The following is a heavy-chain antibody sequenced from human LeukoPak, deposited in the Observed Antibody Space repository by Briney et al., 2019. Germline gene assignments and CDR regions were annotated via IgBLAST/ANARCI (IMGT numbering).Heavy chain of an antibody. Sequence: GGSLRLSCAASGFTFSSYSMNWVRQAPGKGLEWVSYISSSSSTIYYADSVKGRFTISRDNAKNSLYLQMNSLRAEDTAVYYCARDWTYYCGSGSLHYYGMDVWGQGTTVTVSS. D-gene: IGHD3-10*01. V-gene: IGHV3-48*01. J-gene: IGHJ6*02. CDR3: ARDWTYYCGSGSLHYYGMDV. CDR1: GFTFSSYS. CDR2: ISSSSSTI.